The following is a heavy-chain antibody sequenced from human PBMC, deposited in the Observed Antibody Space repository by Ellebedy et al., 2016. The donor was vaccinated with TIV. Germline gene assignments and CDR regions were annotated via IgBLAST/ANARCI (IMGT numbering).Heavy chain of an antibody. J-gene: IGHJ2*01. V-gene: IGHV3-23*01. Sequence: GGSLRLSXAASGFTFSSYAMSWVRQAPGKGLEWVSAISGSGGSTYYADSVKGRFTISRDNSKNTLYLQMNSLRAEDTAVYYCARDRNYYDSSGYYNNWYFDLWGRGTLVTVSS. CDR1: GFTFSSYA. CDR2: ISGSGGST. D-gene: IGHD3-22*01. CDR3: ARDRNYYDSSGYYNNWYFDL.